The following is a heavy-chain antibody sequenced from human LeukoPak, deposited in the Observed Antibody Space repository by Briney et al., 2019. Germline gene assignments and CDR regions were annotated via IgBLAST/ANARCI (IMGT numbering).Heavy chain of an antibody. CDR2: IYSGGST. CDR1: GFTFSSYA. CDR3: ARDGPGMDY. V-gene: IGHV3-66*01. D-gene: IGHD3-10*01. Sequence: GGSLRLSCAASGFTFSSYAMSWVRQAPGKGLEWVSAIYSGGSTYYTDSVKGRFTISRDNSKNTLYLQMNSLRAEDTAVYYCARDGPGMDYWGQGTLVTVSS. J-gene: IGHJ4*02.